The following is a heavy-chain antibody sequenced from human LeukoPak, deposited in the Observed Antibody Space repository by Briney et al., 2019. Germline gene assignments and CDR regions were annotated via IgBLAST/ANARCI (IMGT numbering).Heavy chain of an antibody. V-gene: IGHV4-59*01. J-gene: IGHJ4*02. CDR2: IYYSGST. Sequence: SETLSLTCTASGGSISSYYWSWIRQPPGKGLEWIGYIYYSGSTNYNPSLKSRVTISVDTSKNQFSLKLSSVTAADTAVYYCARAPKGTIFGVVTQSYYFDYWGQGTLVTVSS. D-gene: IGHD3-3*01. CDR3: ARAPKGTIFGVVTQSYYFDY. CDR1: GGSISSYY.